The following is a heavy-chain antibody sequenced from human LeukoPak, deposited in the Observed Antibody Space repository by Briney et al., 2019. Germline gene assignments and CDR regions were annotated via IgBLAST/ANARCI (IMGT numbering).Heavy chain of an antibody. CDR3: AKDSRMTSSSVVQIIFDY. V-gene: IGHV3-23*01. J-gene: IGHJ4*02. CDR2: ISGSRANT. Sequence: GGSLRLSCAVSGFTFSNYAMSWVRQAPGKGLEWVSTISGSRANTYYADSVKGRFTISRDNSKNTLHLQMNSLRAEDTAVYYCAKDSRMTSSSVVQIIFDYWGQGTLVTVSS. D-gene: IGHD6-13*01. CDR1: GFTFSNYA.